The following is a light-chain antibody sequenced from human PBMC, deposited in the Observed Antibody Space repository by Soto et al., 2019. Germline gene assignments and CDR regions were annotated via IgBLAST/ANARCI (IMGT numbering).Light chain of an antibody. Sequence: QCSLTLPASVSGSRGQSITMSCTGTISDVGSYNYVSWYQQYPGKARRLMIYDVSTRPSGASDRFSGSKSGNTASLTISGLRADDEADYYCGSYTTSSNYVFGTGTKVTVL. CDR1: ISDVGSYNY. CDR2: DVS. V-gene: IGLV2-14*03. J-gene: IGLJ1*01. CDR3: GSYTTSSNYV.